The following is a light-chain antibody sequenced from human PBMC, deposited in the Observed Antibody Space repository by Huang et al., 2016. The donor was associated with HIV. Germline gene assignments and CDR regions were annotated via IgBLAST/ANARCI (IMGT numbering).Light chain of an antibody. CDR2: TAS. CDR3: QQYKNVPIT. Sequence: DIQMTQSPSSLSAPVGDRVTITCQASQGINDYLNWYQQKPGRAPKLLIHTASNLETGVPSRFRGSGSGTHFTFTISSLQPEDIGSYYCQQYKNVPITFGQGTRLDIK. V-gene: IGKV1-33*01. J-gene: IGKJ5*01. CDR1: QGINDY.